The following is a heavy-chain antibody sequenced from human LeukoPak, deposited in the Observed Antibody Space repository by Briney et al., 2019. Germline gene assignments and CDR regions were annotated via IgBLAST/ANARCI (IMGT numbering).Heavy chain of an antibody. V-gene: IGHV4-39*01. CDR3: ARLVPRYGPGSPHPHQFDY. D-gene: IGHD3-10*01. CDR2: SYYRRRN. J-gene: IGHJ4*02. CDR1: GDSISRSNYY. Sequence: SETLSLTCTVSGDSISRSNYYWGWIRQPPGKGLEWIGSSYYRRRNDYNPSLKSRVTISVDTSKNQYSLDLSSVTAADTAVYDCARLVPRYGPGSPHPHQFDYWGQGTLVIVPS.